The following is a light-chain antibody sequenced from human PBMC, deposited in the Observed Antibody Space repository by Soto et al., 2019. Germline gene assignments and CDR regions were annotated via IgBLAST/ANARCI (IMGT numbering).Light chain of an antibody. CDR1: SSNIGNNY. CDR3: GTWDSSLSAYV. V-gene: IGLV1-51*01. J-gene: IGLJ1*01. Sequence: SVLTQPPSVSAAPGQKVTISCSGSSSNIGNNYVSWYQQLPGTAPKLLIYDNNKRPSGIPDRFSGSKSGTSATLGITGLQTGDEADYYCGTWDSSLSAYVFGTGTKVTVL. CDR2: DNN.